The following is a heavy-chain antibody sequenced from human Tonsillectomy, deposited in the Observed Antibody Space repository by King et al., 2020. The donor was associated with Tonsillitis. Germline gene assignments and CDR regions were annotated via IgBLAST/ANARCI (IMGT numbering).Heavy chain of an antibody. CDR2: IYYSGST. Sequence: QLQESGPGLVRPSETLSLTCTVSGVSVTSYYWSWIRQPPGNGLEWIGSIYYSGSTTYNPSLKSRVTLSVDTSKNQFSLKLSSVTAADTAVYYCARGLGGSGGDPGWCDPWGQGTLVTVSS. J-gene: IGHJ5*02. D-gene: IGHD2-15*01. CDR3: ARGLGGSGGDPGWCDP. CDR1: GVSVTSYY. V-gene: IGHV4-59*02.